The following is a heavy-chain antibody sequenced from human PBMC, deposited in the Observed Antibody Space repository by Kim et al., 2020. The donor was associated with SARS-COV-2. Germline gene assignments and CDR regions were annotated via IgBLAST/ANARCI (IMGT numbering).Heavy chain of an antibody. D-gene: IGHD3-3*01. CDR2: INPNSGGT. J-gene: IGHJ4*02. V-gene: IGHV1-2*02. CDR1: GYTFTGYY. CDR3: ARENYDFWSGYYEGAVVGY. Sequence: ASVKVSCKASGYTFTGYYMHWVRQAPGQGLEWMGWINPNSGGTNYAQKFQGRVTMTRDTSISTAYMELSRLRSDDTAVYYCARENYDFWSGYYEGAVVGYWGQGTLVTVSS.